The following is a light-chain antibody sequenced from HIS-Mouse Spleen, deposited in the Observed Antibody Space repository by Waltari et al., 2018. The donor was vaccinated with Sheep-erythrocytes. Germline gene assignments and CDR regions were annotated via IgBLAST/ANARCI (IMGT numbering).Light chain of an antibody. CDR2: GKN. Sequence: SSELTQDPAVSVALGQTVRITCQGVSLRSYYASWYQQKPGQAPVLVIYGKNNRPSGIPDRFSGSSSGNTASLTITGAQAEDEADYYCNSRDSSGNLVFGGGTKLTVL. V-gene: IGLV3-19*01. CDR3: NSRDSSGNLV. CDR1: SLRSYY. J-gene: IGLJ2*01.